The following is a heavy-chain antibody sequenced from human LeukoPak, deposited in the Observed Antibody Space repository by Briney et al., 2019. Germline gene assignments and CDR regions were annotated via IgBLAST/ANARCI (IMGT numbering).Heavy chain of an antibody. CDR3: EAGEDV. D-gene: IGHD6-25*01. CDR1: GFNVSNNY. Sequence: GGSLRLSCAASGFNVSNNYVSWVRQAPGKGLEWISIIYSDRSTFYADSMKRRFTLSRDISRNTEYLQINSLRSDDTAVYYSEAGEDVWGEGTTVAVSS. V-gene: IGHV3-66*02. CDR2: IYSDRST. J-gene: IGHJ6*04.